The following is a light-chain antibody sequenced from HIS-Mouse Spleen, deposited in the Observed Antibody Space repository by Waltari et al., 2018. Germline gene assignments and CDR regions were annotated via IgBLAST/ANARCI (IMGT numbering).Light chain of an antibody. Sequence: SYVLTQPPSVSVAPGKTARITCGGNNIGRKSGPWYQQKPGQAPVLVVYDDSDRPSGIPERFSGSNSGNTATLTISRVEAGDEADYYCQVWDSSSDHVVFGGGTKLTVL. CDR1: NIGRKS. CDR3: QVWDSSSDHVV. CDR2: DDS. V-gene: IGLV3-21*03. J-gene: IGLJ2*01.